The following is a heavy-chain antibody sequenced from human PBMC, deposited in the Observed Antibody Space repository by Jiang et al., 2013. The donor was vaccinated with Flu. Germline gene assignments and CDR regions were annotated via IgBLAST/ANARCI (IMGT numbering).Heavy chain of an antibody. CDR1: GESFSGHY. CDR3: AGPGGDWNNRRQRFDY. J-gene: IGHJ4*02. V-gene: IGHV4-34*01. D-gene: IGHD1/OR15-1a*01. Sequence: LLKPSETLSLTCVVDGESFSGHYWTWIRQSPGKGLEWIGEINESRITNYNPSLKSRVTISVGTSKNEVSLRLNSVTAADTAVYYCAGPGGDWNNRRQRFDYWGQGTLVTVSS. CDR2: INESRIT.